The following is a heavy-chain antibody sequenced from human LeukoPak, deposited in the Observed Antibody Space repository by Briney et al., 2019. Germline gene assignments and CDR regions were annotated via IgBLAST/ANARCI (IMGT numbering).Heavy chain of an antibody. V-gene: IGHV3-74*01. Sequence: GGSLRLSCAASGFTFSSYWMHWVRQAPGEGLVWVSRINSDGSSTSYADSVKGRFTISRDNAKNTLYLQMNSLRAEDTAVYYCARVGSPRRRYFDYWGQGTLVTVSS. J-gene: IGHJ4*02. CDR1: GFTFSSYW. CDR2: INSDGSST. D-gene: IGHD3-10*01. CDR3: ARVGSPRRRYFDY.